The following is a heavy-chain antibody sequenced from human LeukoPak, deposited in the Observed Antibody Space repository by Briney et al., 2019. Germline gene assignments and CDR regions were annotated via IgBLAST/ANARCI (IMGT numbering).Heavy chain of an antibody. Sequence: GGSLRLSCVASGFTFCTYGMHWVRQAPGKGLEWVAFIQSNGGSEFYVDSVKGRFTISRDNSKNTVYLQMSSLRVEDTAVYYCARDPAGFWGQGTLVTVSS. V-gene: IGHV3-30*02. D-gene: IGHD3-10*01. CDR2: IQSNGGSE. J-gene: IGHJ4*02. CDR1: GFTFCTYG. CDR3: ARDPAGF.